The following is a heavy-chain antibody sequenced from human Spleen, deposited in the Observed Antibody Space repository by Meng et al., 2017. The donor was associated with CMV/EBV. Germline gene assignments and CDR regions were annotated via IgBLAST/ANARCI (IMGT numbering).Heavy chain of an antibody. V-gene: IGHV1-2*02. CDR3: ARGGSLVLAAARD. D-gene: IGHD2-15*01. CDR2: INPNSGDT. J-gene: IGHJ4*02. Sequence: ASVQVSCKTSGYTFTNYSLHWVRQAPGQGLEWMGWINPNSGDTNSPQKFQGRVTMTRDTSISTAYMELSRLRSDDTAIYYCARGGSLVLAAARDWGQGTLVTVSS. CDR1: GYTFTNYS.